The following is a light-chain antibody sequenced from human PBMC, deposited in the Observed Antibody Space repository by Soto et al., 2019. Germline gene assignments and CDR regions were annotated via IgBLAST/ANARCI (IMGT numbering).Light chain of an antibody. V-gene: IGKV3-15*01. J-gene: IGKJ2*01. Sequence: EIMMTQSPATLSVSPGERATLSCRASQSVSGNLAWYQHKPDQAPRVLIYGASVRATGTPARFSGSGSGTEFTLTISSLQSEDFAIYYCQQYNNWPPTFGQGTKLEIK. CDR1: QSVSGN. CDR2: GAS. CDR3: QQYNNWPPT.